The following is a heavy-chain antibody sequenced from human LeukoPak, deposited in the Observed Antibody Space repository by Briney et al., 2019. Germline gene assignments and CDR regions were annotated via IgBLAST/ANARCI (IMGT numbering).Heavy chain of an antibody. Sequence: SCKASGYTFTSYAMNWDRQAPGKGLEWISHTDTNGWKTYYADSVRGRFTMSRDNAKNSLYLQMNSLRDEDTAVYYCARYASGSHYKDPFDHWGPGTQVTVSS. CDR1: GYTFTSYA. CDR3: ARYASGSHYKDPFDH. J-gene: IGHJ4*02. D-gene: IGHD3-10*01. V-gene: IGHV3-48*02. CDR2: TDTNGWKT.